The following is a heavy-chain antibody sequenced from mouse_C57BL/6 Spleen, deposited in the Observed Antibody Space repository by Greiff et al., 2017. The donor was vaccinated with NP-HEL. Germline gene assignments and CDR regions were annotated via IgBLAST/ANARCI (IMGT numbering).Heavy chain of an antibody. CDR1: GFTFSDYG. CDR2: ISSGSSTI. V-gene: IGHV5-17*01. D-gene: IGHD2-3*01. Sequence: VQLKQSGGGLVKPGGSLKLSCAASGFTFSDYGMHWVRQAPEKGLEWVAYISSGSSTIYYADTVKGRFTISRDNAKNTLFLQMTSLRSEDTAMYYCARGVTPVWGQGTTLTVSS. CDR3: ARGVTPV. J-gene: IGHJ2*01.